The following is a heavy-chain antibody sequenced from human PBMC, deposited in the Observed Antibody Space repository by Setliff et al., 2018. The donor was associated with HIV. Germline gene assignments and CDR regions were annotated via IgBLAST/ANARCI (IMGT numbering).Heavy chain of an antibody. CDR2: ISAYTGHT. V-gene: IGHV1-18*01. D-gene: IGHD3-9*01. Sequence: ASVKVSCKASGYTFSTYDFNWVRQAAGQGLEWMGWISAYTGHTDYASRLLGRVTLTTDTSTSTAYMELRSLSSDDTAVYFCARARLQGIVTAVGPRDNCLDPWGQGTRVTVSS. CDR1: GYTFSTYD. J-gene: IGHJ5*02. CDR3: ARARLQGIVTAVGPRDNCLDP.